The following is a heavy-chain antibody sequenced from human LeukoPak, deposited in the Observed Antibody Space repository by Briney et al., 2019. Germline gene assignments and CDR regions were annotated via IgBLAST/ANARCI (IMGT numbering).Heavy chain of an antibody. Sequence: SGGSLRLSCAASGFTFSSYWMSWVRQAPGKGLEWVANIKQDGSEKYYVDSVKGRFTISRDNAKNSLYLQMNSLRAEDTAVYYCARGGYCSSTSCYLFDPWGQGTLVTVSS. CDR3: ARGGYCSSTSCYLFDP. V-gene: IGHV3-7*01. J-gene: IGHJ5*02. CDR1: GFTFSSYW. D-gene: IGHD2-2*01. CDR2: IKQDGSEK.